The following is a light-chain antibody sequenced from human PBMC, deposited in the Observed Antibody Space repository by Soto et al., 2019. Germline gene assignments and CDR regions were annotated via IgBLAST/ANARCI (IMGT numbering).Light chain of an antibody. V-gene: IGKV3-20*01. Sequence: IELMQSPGTLSLSPGERATLSCRASRSLSSDYLAWYQQKPGQAPRLLIYGASSRATGIPDRFSGSGSGTDFTLTISRLEPEDFAVYYCQQYGSSLAITFGQGTRLEIK. CDR2: GAS. CDR1: RSLSSDY. J-gene: IGKJ5*01. CDR3: QQYGSSLAIT.